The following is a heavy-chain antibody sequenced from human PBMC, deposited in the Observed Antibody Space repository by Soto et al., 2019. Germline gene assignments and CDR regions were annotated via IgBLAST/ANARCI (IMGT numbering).Heavy chain of an antibody. CDR3: TKQGLPHHNWFDP. J-gene: IGHJ5*02. CDR2: ISSDGSNK. V-gene: IGHV3-30*18. D-gene: IGHD2-15*01. CDR1: GFTISTYG. Sequence: QVQLVESGGGVVQPGRSLRLSCAASGFTISTYGIHWVRHAPGKGLEWVAVISSDGSNKYYVDSVNGRFTISRDDSKNTVYLHMNSLRPEDTAVYYCTKQGLPHHNWFDPWGQGTLVTVS.